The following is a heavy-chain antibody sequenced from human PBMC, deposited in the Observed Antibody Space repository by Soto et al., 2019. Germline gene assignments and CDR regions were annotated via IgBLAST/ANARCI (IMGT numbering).Heavy chain of an antibody. CDR2: ISYDGSNR. D-gene: IGHD3-22*01. Sequence: QVQLVESGGGVVQPGRSLRLSCAASGFTFTSYGMHWVRQAPGKGLEWVAVISYDGSNRYYGDSVKGRFTISRDNSKNTLYLQLNSLRAEDTAVYYCAMDAMIAVTKGALYNWFDPWGQGTLVTVSS. V-gene: IGHV3-30*03. CDR1: GFTFTSYG. CDR3: AMDAMIAVTKGALYNWFDP. J-gene: IGHJ5*02.